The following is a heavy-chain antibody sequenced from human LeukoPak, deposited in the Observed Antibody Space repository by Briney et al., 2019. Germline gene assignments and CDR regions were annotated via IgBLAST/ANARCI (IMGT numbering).Heavy chain of an antibody. V-gene: IGHV4-39*02. D-gene: IGHD6-13*01. CDR3: ARDPTAAGKGAWFDP. Sequence: SETLSLTCTVSGGSINSSGYYWGWIRQPPGKGLEWIGSIYYSGSTYYNPSLKSRVTISVDTSKNQFSLKLSSVAAADTAVYYCARDPTAAGKGAWFDPWGQGTLVTVSS. J-gene: IGHJ5*02. CDR2: IYYSGST. CDR1: GGSINSSGYY.